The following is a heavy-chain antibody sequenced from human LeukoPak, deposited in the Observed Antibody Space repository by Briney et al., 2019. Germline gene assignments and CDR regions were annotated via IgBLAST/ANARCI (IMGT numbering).Heavy chain of an antibody. Sequence: GGSLRLSCAASGFTFSSYAMSWVRQALGKGLEWVSAISGSGGSTYYADSVKGRFTISRDSSKNTLYLQMNSLRAEDTAVYYCAKRGQQPGAHTTAEYYYYYMDVWGKGTTVTVSS. CDR2: ISGSGGST. J-gene: IGHJ6*03. V-gene: IGHV3-23*01. CDR1: GFTFSSYA. CDR3: AKRGQQPGAHTTAEYYYYYMDV. D-gene: IGHD6-13*01.